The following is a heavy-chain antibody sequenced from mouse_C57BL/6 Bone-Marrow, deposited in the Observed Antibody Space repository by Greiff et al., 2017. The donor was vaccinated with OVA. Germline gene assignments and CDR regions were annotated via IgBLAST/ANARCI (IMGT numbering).Heavy chain of an antibody. D-gene: IGHD2-4*01. J-gene: IGHJ3*01. V-gene: IGHV7-3*01. CDR3: ANYALNDYTSWFAY. CDR1: GFTFTDYY. Sequence: EVKVVESGGGLVQPGGSLSLSCAASGFTFTDYYMSWVRQPPGKALEWLGFIRNKANGYTTEYSASVKGRFTISRDNSHSILYLQVNALITEVSATDYGANYALNDYTSWFAYWGQGTLVTVSA. CDR2: IRNKANGYTT.